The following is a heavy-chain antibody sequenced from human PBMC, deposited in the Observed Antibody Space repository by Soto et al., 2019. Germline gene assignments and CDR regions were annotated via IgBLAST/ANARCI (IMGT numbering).Heavy chain of an antibody. J-gene: IGHJ6*02. CDR3: ARSLGYCSGTTCYTYYYHYGMDV. CDR2: IIPILGTA. D-gene: IGHD2-2*02. V-gene: IGHV1-69*13. CDR1: GCTFSTYA. Sequence: GASVKVSCKASGCTFSTYAISWVRQAPGQGLEWMGKIIPILGTADYAQRLQGRVTITADESTSTAFMELSSLRFEDTAVYFCARSLGYCSGTTCYTYYYHYGMDVWGQGTAVTVSS.